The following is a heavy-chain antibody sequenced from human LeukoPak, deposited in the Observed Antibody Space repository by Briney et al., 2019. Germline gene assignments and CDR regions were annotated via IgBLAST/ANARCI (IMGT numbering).Heavy chain of an antibody. CDR1: GGSISSSSYY. D-gene: IGHD5-18*01. J-gene: IGHJ6*03. CDR2: IYYSGST. Sequence: SETLSLTCTVSGGSISSSSYYWGWIRQPPGKGLEWIGSIYYSGSTNYNPSLKSRVTISVDTSKNQFSLKLSSVTAADTAVYYCARVGYSYGGYYYYYMDVWGKGTTVTVSS. CDR3: ARVGYSYGGYYYYYMDV. V-gene: IGHV4-39*07.